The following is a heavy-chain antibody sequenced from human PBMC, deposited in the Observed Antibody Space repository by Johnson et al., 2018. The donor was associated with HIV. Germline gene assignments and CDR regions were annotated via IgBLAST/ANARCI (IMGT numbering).Heavy chain of an antibody. J-gene: IGHJ3*02. CDR2: ISYDGSNK. CDR1: GFTFSSYA. V-gene: IGHV3-30*03. D-gene: IGHD4-23*01. CDR3: VRGLGYVFYSGNSNAFDI. Sequence: QVQLVESGGGLVQPGGSLRLSCAASGFTFSSYAMSWVRQAPGKGLEWVAVISYDGSNKYYADSVKGRFTISRDNSKNTLYLQVNSLRAEDTAVYYCVRGLGYVFYSGNSNAFDIWGQGTMVTVSS.